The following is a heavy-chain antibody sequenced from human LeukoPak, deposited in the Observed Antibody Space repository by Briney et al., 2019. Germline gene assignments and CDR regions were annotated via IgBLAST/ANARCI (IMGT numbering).Heavy chain of an antibody. Sequence: GGSLRLSCVGSGFTFRSHAMSWVRQAPEKGLEFVSGIYENGGTTYYADSVRGRFSISRDNSKNTLYLQMDSLRGEDTAVYYRAKDFRIGYSAHFDYWGQGALVTVSS. V-gene: IGHV3-23*01. D-gene: IGHD2-21*01. CDR3: AKDFRIGYSAHFDY. J-gene: IGHJ4*02. CDR2: IYENGGTT. CDR1: GFTFRSHA.